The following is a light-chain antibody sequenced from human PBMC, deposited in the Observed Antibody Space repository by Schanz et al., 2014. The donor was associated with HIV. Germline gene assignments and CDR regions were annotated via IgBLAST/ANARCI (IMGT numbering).Light chain of an antibody. CDR3: CSFTSSNTLL. J-gene: IGLJ2*01. V-gene: IGLV2-14*03. CDR2: DVN. CDR1: SSDIGTFNY. Sequence: QSALTQPASVSGSPGQSITISCTGTSSDIGTFNYVSWYQQHPGKVPKLIIYDVNNRPSGISDRFSASKSGNTASLTISGLQAEDEADYYCCSFTSSNTLLFGGGTKLTVL.